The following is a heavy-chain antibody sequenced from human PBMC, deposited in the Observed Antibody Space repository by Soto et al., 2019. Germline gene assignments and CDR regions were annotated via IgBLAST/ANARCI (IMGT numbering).Heavy chain of an antibody. Sequence: GGSLRLSCAASGFTFSSYSMNWVRQAPGKGLEWVSYISSSSSTIYYADSVKGRFTISRDNAKNSLYLQMNSLRDEDTAVYYCARDYYDSSGYPLLRDAFDIWGQGTMVTISS. CDR3: ARDYYDSSGYPLLRDAFDI. D-gene: IGHD3-22*01. CDR2: ISSSSSTI. CDR1: GFTFSSYS. J-gene: IGHJ3*02. V-gene: IGHV3-48*02.